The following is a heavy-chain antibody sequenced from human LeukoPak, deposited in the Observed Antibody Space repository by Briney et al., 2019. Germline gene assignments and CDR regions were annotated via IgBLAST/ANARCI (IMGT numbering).Heavy chain of an antibody. CDR3: ARPTSRPSNYYHMDV. V-gene: IGHV1-8*01. CDR2: MNPINGHT. CDR1: GYTFTSFD. Sequence: GASVKVSCKASGYTFTSFDINWVRQAPGQGLECMGWMNPINGHTGYAQKFQGRVTMTGDTPTSTAYMELSSLTYEDTAVYYCARPTSRPSNYYHMDVWGKGTTVTVSS. D-gene: IGHD6-13*01. J-gene: IGHJ6*03.